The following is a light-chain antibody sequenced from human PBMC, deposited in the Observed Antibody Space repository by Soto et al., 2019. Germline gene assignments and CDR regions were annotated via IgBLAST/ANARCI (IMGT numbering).Light chain of an antibody. CDR3: QHYGYSSST. J-gene: IGKJ4*01. CDR2: DAS. V-gene: IGKV3D-20*01. CDR1: QTITANF. Sequence: IVLTQSPGTLSLSPGEVATLSCGASQTITANFLAWDQQKPGLAPRLLVYDASIRATGIPDRFTGSGSGTDFTLTISTLEPEDFAVYYCQHYGYSSSTVGGGTRVEI.